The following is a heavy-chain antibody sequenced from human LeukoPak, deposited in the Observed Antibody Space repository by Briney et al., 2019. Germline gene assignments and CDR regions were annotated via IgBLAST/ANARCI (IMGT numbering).Heavy chain of an antibody. Sequence: SETLSLTCAVYGGSFSGYYWSWIRQPPGKGLEWIGEINHSGSTNYNPSLKSRVTISVDTSKNQFSLKLSSVTAADTAVYYCAKAGTGGRYFDYWGQGTLVTVSS. CDR3: AKAGTGGRYFDY. CDR2: INHSGST. CDR1: GGSFSGYY. J-gene: IGHJ4*02. D-gene: IGHD6-19*01. V-gene: IGHV4-34*01.